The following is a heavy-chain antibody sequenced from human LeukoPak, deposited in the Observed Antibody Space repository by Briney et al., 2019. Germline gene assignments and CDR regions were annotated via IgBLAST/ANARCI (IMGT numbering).Heavy chain of an antibody. Sequence: PSETLSLTCAVYGGSFSGYYWSWIRQPPGKGLEWIGEINHSGSTNYNPSLKSRVTISVDTSKNQFSLKLSSVTAADTAVYYCARGHYDFWSGYVPNAFDIWGQGTMVTVSS. CDR2: INHSGST. V-gene: IGHV4-34*01. D-gene: IGHD3-3*01. J-gene: IGHJ3*02. CDR3: ARGHYDFWSGYVPNAFDI. CDR1: GGSFSGYY.